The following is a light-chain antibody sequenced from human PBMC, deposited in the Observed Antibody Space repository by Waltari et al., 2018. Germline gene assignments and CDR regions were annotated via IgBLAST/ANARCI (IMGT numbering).Light chain of an antibody. CDR3: QQRSSWPPRYT. V-gene: IGKV3-11*02. J-gene: IGKJ2*01. CDR1: QILSSY. CDR2: DAS. Sequence: EIVLTQSPATLSLSPGDSASLSCTAKQILSSYLAWYQQKPGQTPRLLIYDASKWATGVPARFSGSGSERDFTLTISSLEPEDFAVYYCQQRSSWPPRYTFGQGTKLEIK.